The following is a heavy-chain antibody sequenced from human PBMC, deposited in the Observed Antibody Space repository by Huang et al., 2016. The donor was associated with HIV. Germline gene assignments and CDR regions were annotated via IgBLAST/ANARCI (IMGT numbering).Heavy chain of an antibody. CDR2: MNHNSGNT. CDR1: GYTFSNYD. D-gene: IGHD2-15*01. J-gene: IGHJ4*02. Sequence: QVQLVQSGAEVKKPGASVKVSCKASGYTFSNYDINWVRQAPGQGLEWRGWMNHNSGNTGYARKFQGRVTMTRSTSISTAYMELSRLRFEDTAVYYCATLPPVNYGRSGGRVRDYWGQGSLVTVSS. CDR3: ATLPPVNYGRSGGRVRDY. V-gene: IGHV1-8*01.